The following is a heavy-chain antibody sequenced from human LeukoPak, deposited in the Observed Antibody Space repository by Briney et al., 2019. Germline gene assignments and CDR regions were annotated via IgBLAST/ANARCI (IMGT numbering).Heavy chain of an antibody. V-gene: IGHV3-23*01. CDR2: ISGSGGGT. D-gene: IGHD4-17*01. J-gene: IGHJ4*02. Sequence: GGSLRLSCAASGFTFSSYDMHWVRQAPGKGLEWVSTISGSGGGTYYADSVKGRFTISRDNSKDTLYMQMNSLRAEDTAVYYCAKDRHDYGDYPRPLDYWGQGTLVTVSS. CDR3: AKDRHDYGDYPRPLDY. CDR1: GFTFSSYD.